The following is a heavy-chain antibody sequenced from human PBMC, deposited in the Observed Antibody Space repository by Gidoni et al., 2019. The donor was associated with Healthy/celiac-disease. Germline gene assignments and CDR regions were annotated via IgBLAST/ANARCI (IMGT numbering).Heavy chain of an antibody. J-gene: IGHJ4*02. CDR3: ARGPRRGYSYGYVLLYYFDY. V-gene: IGHV4-34*01. Sequence: QVQLQQWGAGLLKPSETLSLTCAVHGGSFSGYYWSWTRQPPGKGLVWIGEINHSGSTNYNPSLKSRVTISVDTSKNQFSLKLSSVTAADTAVYCCARGPRRGYSYGYVLLYYFDYWGQGTLVTVSS. CDR1: GGSFSGYY. D-gene: IGHD5-18*01. CDR2: INHSGST.